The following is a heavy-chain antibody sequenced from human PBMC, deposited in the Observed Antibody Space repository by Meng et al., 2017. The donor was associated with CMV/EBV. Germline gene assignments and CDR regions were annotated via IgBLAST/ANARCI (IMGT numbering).Heavy chain of an antibody. CDR2: INWSSRNI. J-gene: IGHJ4*02. CDR1: GFTFDNYD. Sequence: GGPLRLSCAASGFTFDNYDMQWVRQAPGKGLEWVSGINWSSRNIDYADSVRGRFTISRDNAKSSLYLEMNSLRPEDTALYYCARDMGRGGRGVLFDYWGQGTPVTVSS. D-gene: IGHD3-10*01. V-gene: IGHV3-9*01. CDR3: ARDMGRGGRGVLFDY.